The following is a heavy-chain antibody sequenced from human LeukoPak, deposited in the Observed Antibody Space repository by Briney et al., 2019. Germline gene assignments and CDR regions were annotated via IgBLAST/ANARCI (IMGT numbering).Heavy chain of an antibody. Sequence: SETLSLTCNVSGGSIATNFYWTWIRQRPVTGLEWIGYIYFSGPTYYNPYLKSRLTLSLDSSRNQFSLNLESVTAADWAVYFCVRDNDRSGYFDYWGQGILVTVSS. CDR2: IYFSGPT. CDR1: GGSIATNFY. V-gene: IGHV4-31*03. J-gene: IGHJ4*02. CDR3: VRDNDRSGYFDY. D-gene: IGHD3-3*01.